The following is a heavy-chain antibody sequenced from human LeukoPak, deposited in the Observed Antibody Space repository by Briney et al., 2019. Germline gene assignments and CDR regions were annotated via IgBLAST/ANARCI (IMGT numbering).Heavy chain of an antibody. CDR1: GGSFSGYY. CDR3: ARALRSYYYDSSGFTAYYYYYMDV. CDR2: INHSGST. V-gene: IGHV4-34*01. Sequence: SETLSLTCAVYGGSFSGYYWSWIRQPPGKGLEWIGEINHSGSTNYNPSLKSRVTISVDTSKNQFSLKLSSVTAADTAVYYCARALRSYYYDSSGFTAYYYYYMDVWGKGTTVTISS. D-gene: IGHD3-22*01. J-gene: IGHJ6*03.